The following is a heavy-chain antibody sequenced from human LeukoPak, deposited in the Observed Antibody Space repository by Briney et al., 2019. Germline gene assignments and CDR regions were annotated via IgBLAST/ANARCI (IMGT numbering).Heavy chain of an antibody. J-gene: IGHJ4*02. CDR2: INHSGST. Sequence: SETLSLTCTVSGGSISSYYWSWIRQPPGKGLEWIGEINHSGSTNYNPSLKSRVTISVDTSKNQFSLKLSSVTAADTAVYYCASTLAVASELFDFDYWGQGTLVTVSS. CDR3: ASTLAVASELFDFDY. V-gene: IGHV4-34*01. D-gene: IGHD6-19*01. CDR1: GGSISSYY.